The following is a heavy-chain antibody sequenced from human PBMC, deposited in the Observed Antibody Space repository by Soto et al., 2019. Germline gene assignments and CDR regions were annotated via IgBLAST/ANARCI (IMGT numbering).Heavy chain of an antibody. V-gene: IGHV3-74*01. CDR3: VRSREGYNLVADY. Sequence: EAQLVESGGGLVQPGGSLRLSCAASGFTFSGYWMHWVRQAPEGGLVWVSRINGDGTTTHYADSVKGRFTISRDNAKNTLYLQMNSLRAEDTAVYSCVRSREGYNLVADYWGQGTLVTVSS. CDR1: GFTFSGYW. D-gene: IGHD5-12*01. J-gene: IGHJ4*02. CDR2: INGDGTTT.